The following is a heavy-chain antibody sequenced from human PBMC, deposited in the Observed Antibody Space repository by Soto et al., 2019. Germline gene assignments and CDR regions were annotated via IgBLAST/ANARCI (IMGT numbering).Heavy chain of an antibody. CDR3: ARRGYCTNGVCYYGMDV. J-gene: IGHJ6*02. CDR1: GGSISSSNW. V-gene: IGHV4-4*02. Sequence: QVQLQESGPGLVKPSGTLSLTCAVSGGSISSSNWWSWVRQPPGKGLEWIGEIYHSGSTNYNPSLKRRVTRSVDKSTNQYSLKLSSVTAADTALYYCARRGYCTNGVCYYGMDVWGQGTTVTVSS. D-gene: IGHD2-8*01. CDR2: IYHSGST.